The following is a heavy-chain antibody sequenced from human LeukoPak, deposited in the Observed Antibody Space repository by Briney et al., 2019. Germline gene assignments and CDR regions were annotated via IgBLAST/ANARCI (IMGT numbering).Heavy chain of an antibody. CDR3: ARGVKSLPDY. D-gene: IGHD2-15*01. CDR2: MNPNSGNT. CDR1: GYTFTTYH. Sequence: ASVKVSCKASGYTFTTYHINWVRQATGQGLEWMGWMNPNSGNTGYAQKFQGRVTITRNTSISTAYMELSSLRSEETAVYYCARGVKSLPDYWGQGTLVTVSS. V-gene: IGHV1-8*03. J-gene: IGHJ4*02.